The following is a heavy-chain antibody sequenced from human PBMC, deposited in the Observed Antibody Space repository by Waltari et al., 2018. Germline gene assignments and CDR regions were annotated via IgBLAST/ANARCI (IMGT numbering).Heavy chain of an antibody. CDR3: ARVGGTSVFDI. Sequence: EEQLVESGGGLVQPGGSLRLSCTASGFSFSLYSMPWVRQAPGKGLESVSAIKYGDGAAFYADSVWGRFTISRDNSKNMVYLQMGSLRPEDMGVYYCARVGGTSVFDIWGQGTRVTVSS. D-gene: IGHD1-26*01. CDR1: GFSFSLYS. J-gene: IGHJ3*02. CDR2: IKYGDGAA. V-gene: IGHV3-64*07.